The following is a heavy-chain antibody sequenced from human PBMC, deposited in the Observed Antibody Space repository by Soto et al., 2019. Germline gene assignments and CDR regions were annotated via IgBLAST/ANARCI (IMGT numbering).Heavy chain of an antibody. CDR1: GGTFSSYP. Sequence: QVQLVQSGAEVKKPGSSVTVSCKASGGTFSSYPISWVRQAPGQGLEWMGGIIPIFGTANYAQKFQGRVTITADESTSTAYVELSSLRSEDTAVYYCARGNHRWLQLWYFDLWGRGTLVTVSS. CDR3: ARGNHRWLQLWYFDL. V-gene: IGHV1-69*12. D-gene: IGHD5-12*01. J-gene: IGHJ2*01. CDR2: IIPIFGTA.